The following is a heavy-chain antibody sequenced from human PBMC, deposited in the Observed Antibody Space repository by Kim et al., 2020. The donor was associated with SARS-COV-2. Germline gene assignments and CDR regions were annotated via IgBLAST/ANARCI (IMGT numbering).Heavy chain of an antibody. Sequence: SVQGRLNISRDTSTHALYLHMNSLRAEDTALYYCAQVTPYYGSGRGAFDIWGQGTMVTVSS. V-gene: IGHV3-23*01. J-gene: IGHJ3*02. D-gene: IGHD3-10*01. CDR3: AQVTPYYGSGRGAFDI.